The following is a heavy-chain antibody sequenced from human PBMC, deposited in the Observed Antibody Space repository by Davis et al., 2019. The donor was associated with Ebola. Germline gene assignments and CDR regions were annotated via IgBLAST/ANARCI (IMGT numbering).Heavy chain of an antibody. CDR3: ARDRFDFWRDYYYGMDV. CDR2: IKQDGSEK. Sequence: PGGSLRLSCATPGFTFSSYWMSWVRQAPGKGLEWVANIKQDGSEKYYVDSVKGRFTISRDNAKNSLYLQMNSLRAGDTAVYYCARDRFDFWRDYYYGMDVWGKGTTVTVSS. D-gene: IGHD3-3*01. CDR1: GFTFSSYW. J-gene: IGHJ6*04. V-gene: IGHV3-7*01.